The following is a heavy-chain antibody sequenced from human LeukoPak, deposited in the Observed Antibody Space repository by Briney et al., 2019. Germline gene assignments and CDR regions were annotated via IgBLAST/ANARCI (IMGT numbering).Heavy chain of an antibody. J-gene: IGHJ4*02. CDR2: IYYSGST. V-gene: IGHV4-31*03. CDR1: GGSISRGGYY. D-gene: IGHD6-13*01. Sequence: SETLSLTSTVSGGSISRGGYYWSWIRQHPGKGLEWIGYIYYSGSTYYNPSLKSRVTISVDTSKNQFSLKLSSVTAADTAVYYCARKPQQSSSWIFDYWGQGTLVTVSS. CDR3: ARKPQQSSSWIFDY.